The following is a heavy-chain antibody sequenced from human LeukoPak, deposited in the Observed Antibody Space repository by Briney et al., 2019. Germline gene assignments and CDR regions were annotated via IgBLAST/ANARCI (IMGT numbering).Heavy chain of an antibody. J-gene: IGHJ4*02. Sequence: SETLSLTCAAYGGSFSGYYWSWIRQPPGKGLEWIGEINHSGSTNYNPSLKSRVTISVDTSKNQFSLKLSSVTAADTAVYYCARGLTTVTPYYFDYWGQGTLVTVSS. V-gene: IGHV4-34*01. CDR1: GGSFSGYY. CDR2: INHSGST. D-gene: IGHD4-17*01. CDR3: ARGLTTVTPYYFDY.